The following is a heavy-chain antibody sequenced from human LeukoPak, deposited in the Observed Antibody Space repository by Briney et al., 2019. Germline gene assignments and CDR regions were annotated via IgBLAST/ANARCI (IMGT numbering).Heavy chain of an antibody. CDR2: INSDGSST. D-gene: IGHD5-18*01. J-gene: IGHJ4*02. CDR1: GFTFSSYW. Sequence: GGSLRLSCAASGFTFSSYWMHWVRQAPGKGLVWVSRINSDGSSTSYADSVKGRFTISRDNAKNTLYLQMNSLRVEDTAVYYCASRLTGKSYGYVYWGQGTLVTVSS. V-gene: IGHV3-74*01. CDR3: ASRLTGKSYGYVY.